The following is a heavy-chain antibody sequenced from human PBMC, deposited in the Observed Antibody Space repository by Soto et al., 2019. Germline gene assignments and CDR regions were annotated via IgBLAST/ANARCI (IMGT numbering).Heavy chain of an antibody. Sequence: GAPVRASSKASGCAFIDHFIHWVRQAPARGLEWMVCITPNSGATNYAQKFQGRVTMTRAASINTAYVYVTGLTFGNTGLYFCARAVGRSSLNHAFDVWG. D-gene: IGHD2-2*01. CDR3: ARAVGRSSLNHAFDV. CDR1: GCAFIDHF. CDR2: ITPNSGAT. J-gene: IGHJ3*01. V-gene: IGHV1-2*02.